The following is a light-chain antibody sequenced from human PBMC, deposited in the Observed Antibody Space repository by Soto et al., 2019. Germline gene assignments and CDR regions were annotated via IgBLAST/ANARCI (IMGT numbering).Light chain of an antibody. CDR3: QHSDGSFWT. J-gene: IGKJ1*01. Sequence: EIVLTQSPGTLSLSPGERAALSCRASQSVRSSYLAWYQQKPGQAPSLLIHGASSRASGIPDRFSGSGSGTDFTLTISRLEPEDFAVDYCQHSDGSFWTFGQGTKEENK. V-gene: IGKV3-20*01. CDR2: GAS. CDR1: QSVRSSY.